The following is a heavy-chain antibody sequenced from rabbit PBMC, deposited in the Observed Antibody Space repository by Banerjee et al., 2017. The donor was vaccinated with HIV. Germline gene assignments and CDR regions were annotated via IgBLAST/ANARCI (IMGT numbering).Heavy chain of an antibody. D-gene: IGHD1-1*01. CDR1: GIDFSSYYR. V-gene: IGHV1S45*01. CDR2: IYTTSGST. CDR3: AKDPYDTTL. Sequence: QEQLEESGGGLVKPGGTLTPTCKASGIDFSSYYRMCWVRQAPGRGLELIACIYTTSGSTWYASWAKGRFTITKTSSTTVTLQMTSLTAADTATYFCAKDPYDTTLWGQGTLVTVS. J-gene: IGHJ6*01.